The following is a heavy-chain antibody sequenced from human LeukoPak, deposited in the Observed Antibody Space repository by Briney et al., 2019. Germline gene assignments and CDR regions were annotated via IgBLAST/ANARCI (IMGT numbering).Heavy chain of an antibody. D-gene: IGHD5-24*01. CDR2: DNPNSGGT. CDR3: ARRGDGYKPFDY. V-gene: IGHV1-2*02. J-gene: IGHJ4*02. Sequence: ASVKASCKASGYTFTGYYMHWVRQAPGQGLEWMGWDNPNSGGTNYAQKFQGRVTMTRDTSISTAYMELSRLRSDDTAVYYCARRGDGYKPFDYWGQGTLVTVSS. CDR1: GYTFTGYY.